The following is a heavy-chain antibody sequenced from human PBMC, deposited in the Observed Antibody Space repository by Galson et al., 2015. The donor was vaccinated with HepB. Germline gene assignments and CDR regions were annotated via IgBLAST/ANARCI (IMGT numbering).Heavy chain of an antibody. D-gene: IGHD1-1*01. CDR3: ARLQRGWNDVHFDY. CDR1: GFTFSSYW. V-gene: IGHV3-7*03. J-gene: IGHJ4*02. CDR2: IKQDGSEK. Sequence: SLRLSCAASGFTFSSYWTSWVRQAPGKGLEWVANIKQDGSEKYYVDSVKGRFTISRDNAKNSLYLQMNSLRAEDTAVYYCARLQRGWNDVHFDYWGQGTLVTVSS.